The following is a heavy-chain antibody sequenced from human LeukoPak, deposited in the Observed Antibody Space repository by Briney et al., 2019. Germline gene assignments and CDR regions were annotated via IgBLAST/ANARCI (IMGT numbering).Heavy chain of an antibody. CDR1: GFTFSSYA. CDR2: ISGSGGST. D-gene: IGHD2-15*01. J-gene: IGHJ4*02. V-gene: IGHV3-23*01. CDR3: AKGGCSGGSCYAIGTYYFDY. Sequence: TGGSLRLSCAASGFTFSSYAMSWVRQAPGKGLEWVSAISGSGGSTYYADSVKGRFTISRDNSKNTLYLQMNSLRAEATAVYYCAKGGCSGGSCYAIGTYYFDYWGQGTLVTVSS.